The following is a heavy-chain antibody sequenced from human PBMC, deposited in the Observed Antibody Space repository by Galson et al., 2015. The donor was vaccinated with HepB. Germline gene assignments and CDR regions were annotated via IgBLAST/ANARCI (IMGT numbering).Heavy chain of an antibody. CDR2: IWYDGSDK. CDR1: GFTFSSYA. J-gene: IGHJ4*02. D-gene: IGHD5-24*01. V-gene: IGHV3-33*01. Sequence: SLRLSCAASGFTFSSYAMHWVRQAPGKGLEWGAVIWYDGSDKYYADSVKGRFTISRDNSKNTLYLQMNSLRAEDTAVYYCATDRERDGNNAGFDYWGQGTLVIVSS. CDR3: ATDRERDGNNAGFDY.